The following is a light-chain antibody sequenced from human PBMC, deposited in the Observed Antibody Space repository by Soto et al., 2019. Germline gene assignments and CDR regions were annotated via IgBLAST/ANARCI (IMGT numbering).Light chain of an antibody. V-gene: IGKV3D-15*01. CDR2: GAS. CDR3: QQYYNWPIT. Sequence: EIVLTQSPCTLSLSPGDRATLSCRASQSVTSSHLAWYQQKPGQTPRLLIYGASSRATGIPARFSGSGSGTEFILTISSLQSEDFAVYYCQQYYNWPITFGQGTRLEI. CDR1: QSVTSSH. J-gene: IGKJ5*01.